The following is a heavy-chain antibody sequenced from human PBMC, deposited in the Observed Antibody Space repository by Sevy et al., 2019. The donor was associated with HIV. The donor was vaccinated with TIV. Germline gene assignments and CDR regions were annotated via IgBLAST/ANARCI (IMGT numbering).Heavy chain of an antibody. CDR3: AKGYCDGGSCPGDYYYYGMDV. J-gene: IGHJ6*02. CDR1: GFTFSTYA. D-gene: IGHD2-15*01. CDR2: ISRRGRST. Sequence: GGSLRLSCAASGFTFSTYAMNWVRQAPGKGLEWVSSISRRGRSTYSADSVEGRFTISRDNFKNTLYLQMSSLRVDDTAEYYCAKGYCDGGSCPGDYYYYGMDVWGQGTTVTVSS. V-gene: IGHV3-23*01.